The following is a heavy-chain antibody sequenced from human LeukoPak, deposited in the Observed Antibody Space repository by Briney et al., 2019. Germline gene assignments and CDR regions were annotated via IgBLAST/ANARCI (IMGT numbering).Heavy chain of an antibody. D-gene: IGHD2-21*02. V-gene: IGHV3-53*01. Sequence: EGSLRLSCAASGFTVSSNYMSWVRQAPGKGLEWVSVIYNGGSTYYADSVKGRFTISRDNSKNTLYLQMNSLRAEDTAVYYCARGQYCGGDCYSFSYYFDYWGQGTLVTVSS. CDR1: GFTVSSNY. CDR2: IYNGGST. J-gene: IGHJ4*02. CDR3: ARGQYCGGDCYSFSYYFDY.